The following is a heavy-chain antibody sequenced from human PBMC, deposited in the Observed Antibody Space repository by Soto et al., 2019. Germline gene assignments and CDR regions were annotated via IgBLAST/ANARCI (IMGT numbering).Heavy chain of an antibody. V-gene: IGHV5-10-1*01. D-gene: IGHD3-10*01. Sequence: GESLKISCKGSGYSFAGYWITWVRQKPGKGLEWMGRIDPSDSQTYYSPSFRGHVTISATKSITTVFLQWSSLRASDTAMYYCARGVEVRGVLRWSDPWGQGTLVTVSS. J-gene: IGHJ5*02. CDR2: IDPSDSQT. CDR1: GYSFAGYW. CDR3: ARGVEVRGVLRWSDP.